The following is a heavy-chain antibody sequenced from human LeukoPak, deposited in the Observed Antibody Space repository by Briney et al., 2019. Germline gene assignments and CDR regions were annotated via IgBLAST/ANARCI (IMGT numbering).Heavy chain of an antibody. CDR1: GFTFGDYA. V-gene: IGHV3-49*03. J-gene: IGHJ4*02. Sequence: GGSLRLSCTTSGFTFGDYAMSWFRQAPGKGLEWVGFIRNKADGGETAYAASVKGRFTISRDDSNSIAYLQMNSLKIEDTAVYYCTRDRPIDYWGQGILVTVSS. CDR3: TRDRPIDY. CDR2: IRNKADGGET.